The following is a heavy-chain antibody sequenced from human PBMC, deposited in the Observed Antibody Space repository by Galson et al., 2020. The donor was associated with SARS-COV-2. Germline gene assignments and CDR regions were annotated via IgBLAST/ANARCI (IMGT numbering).Heavy chain of an antibody. V-gene: IGHV3-13*01. CDR3: ARGDGDYYYYMDV. Sequence: GESLKISCAASGFTFSSYDMHWVRQATGKGLEWVSAIGTAGDTYYPGSVKGRFTISRENAKNSLYLQMNSLRAGDTAVYYCARGDGDYYYYMDVWGKGTTVTVSS. D-gene: IGHD2-8*01. CDR1: GFTFSSYD. CDR2: IGTAGDT. J-gene: IGHJ6*03.